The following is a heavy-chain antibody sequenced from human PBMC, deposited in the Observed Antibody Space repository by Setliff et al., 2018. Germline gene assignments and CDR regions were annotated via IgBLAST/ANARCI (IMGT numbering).Heavy chain of an antibody. CDR3: ARGSYSSSF. V-gene: IGHV3-23*01. Sequence: GGSLSLSCAGSGFTFSSYAMSWVRQAPGKGLEWVADISTSGGSTYYADSVKGRFTLSRDNSKNTLYLQMNSLRAEDTAVYYCARGSYSSSFGGQGTLVTVSS. J-gene: IGHJ4*02. CDR2: ISTSGGST. D-gene: IGHD6-6*01. CDR1: GFTFSSYA.